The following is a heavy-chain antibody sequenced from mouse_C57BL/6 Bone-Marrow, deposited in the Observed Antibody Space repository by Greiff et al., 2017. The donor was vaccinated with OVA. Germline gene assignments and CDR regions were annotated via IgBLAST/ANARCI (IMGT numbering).Heavy chain of an antibody. CDR1: GFTFSSYA. CDR2: ISDGGSYT. CDR3: ARDRYDGYYVGWFVY. D-gene: IGHD2-3*01. J-gene: IGHJ3*01. V-gene: IGHV5-4*01. Sequence: EVKLVESGGGLVKPGGSLKLSCAASGFTFSSYAMSWVRQTPEKRLEWVATISDGGSYTYYPDNVKGRFTISRDNAKNNLYLQMSHLKSEDTAMYYCARDRYDGYYVGWFVYWGQGTLVTVSA.